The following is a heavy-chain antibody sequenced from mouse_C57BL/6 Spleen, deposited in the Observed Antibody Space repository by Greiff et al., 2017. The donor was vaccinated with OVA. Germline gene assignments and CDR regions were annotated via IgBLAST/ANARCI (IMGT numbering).Heavy chain of an antibody. Sequence: EVKLMESGGDLVKPGGSLKLSCAASGFTFSSYGMSWVRQTPDKRLEWVATISSGGSYTYYPDSVKGRFTISRDNAKNTLYLQMSSLKSEDTAMYYCARHDGQAWFAYWGQGTLVTVSA. J-gene: IGHJ3*01. CDR3: ARHDGQAWFAY. CDR1: GFTFSSYG. CDR2: ISSGGSYT. D-gene: IGHD3-1*01. V-gene: IGHV5-6*01.